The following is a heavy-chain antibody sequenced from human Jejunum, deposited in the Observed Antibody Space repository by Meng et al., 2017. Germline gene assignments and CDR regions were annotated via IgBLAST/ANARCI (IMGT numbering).Heavy chain of an antibody. CDR3: AKAEEAVVVVSALDY. CDR2: IRWDDDTT. J-gene: IGHJ4*02. D-gene: IGHD2-15*01. V-gene: IGHV3-43D*03. Sequence: GESLKISCATSGFSIADYAMYWVRQAPGKGLEWVSLIRWDDDTTYHADSVKVRFTTSRDNNKKSVYLQMNDLRPEDTAVYYCAKAEEAVVVVSALDYWGQGTLVTVSS. CDR1: GFSIADYA.